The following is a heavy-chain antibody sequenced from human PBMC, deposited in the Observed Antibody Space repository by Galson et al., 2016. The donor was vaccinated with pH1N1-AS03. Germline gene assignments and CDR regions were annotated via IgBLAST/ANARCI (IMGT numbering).Heavy chain of an antibody. Sequence: SVKVSCKASGGTFSSYTINWVRQAPGQGLEWMRWMNPDSGNTGYAPSFQGRVTITRDTSISTAYMELSSLRSEDTAVYYCARGVVDCSGPACSGTLRFDPWGQGTLVTVSS. D-gene: IGHD2-15*01. CDR3: ARGVVDCSGPACSGTLRFDP. V-gene: IGHV1-8*03. J-gene: IGHJ5*02. CDR1: GGTFSSYT. CDR2: MNPDSGNT.